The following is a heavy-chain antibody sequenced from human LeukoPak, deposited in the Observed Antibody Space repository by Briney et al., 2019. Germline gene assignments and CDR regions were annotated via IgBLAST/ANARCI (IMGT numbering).Heavy chain of an antibody. CDR3: AILQLVQNAFDI. J-gene: IGHJ3*02. D-gene: IGHD6-6*01. CDR2: INPNSGGT. CDR1: GYTFTGYY. Sequence: ALVKVSCKASGYTFTGYYMHWVRQAPGQGLEWMGWINPNSGGTNYAQKFQGRVTMTRDTSISTAYMELSRLRSDDTAVYYCAILQLVQNAFDIWGQGTMVTVSS. V-gene: IGHV1-2*02.